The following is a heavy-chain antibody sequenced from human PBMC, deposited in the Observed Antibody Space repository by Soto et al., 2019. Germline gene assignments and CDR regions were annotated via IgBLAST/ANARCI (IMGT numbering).Heavy chain of an antibody. J-gene: IGHJ6*03. CDR2: ISGSGGST. CDR3: AKMGPIDYYYYMDV. CDR1: GFTFSSYA. V-gene: IGHV3-23*01. Sequence: WGSLRLSCAASGFTFSSYAMSWVRQAPGKGLEWVSAISGSGGSTYYADSVKGRFTISRDNSKNTLYLQMNSLRAEDTAVYYCAKMGPIDYYYYMDVWGKGTTVTVSS.